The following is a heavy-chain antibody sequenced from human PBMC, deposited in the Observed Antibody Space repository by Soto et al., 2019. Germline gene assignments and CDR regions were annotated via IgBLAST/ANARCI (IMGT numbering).Heavy chain of an antibody. J-gene: IGHJ4*02. D-gene: IGHD2-2*01. CDR3: AKDTAVSGTSVVAYDS. Sequence: EVQLVESGGGLVQPGGSLRLSCTASGFTFRSYAMSWVRQAPGKGLEWVSSISGSGDSPFYVDSVKGRFTISRDNSKSTLYMETHSLSAEDSAKYYCAKDTAVSGTSVVAYDSWGQWSLVTVSS. V-gene: IGHV3-23*04. CDR2: ISGSGDSP. CDR1: GFTFRSYA.